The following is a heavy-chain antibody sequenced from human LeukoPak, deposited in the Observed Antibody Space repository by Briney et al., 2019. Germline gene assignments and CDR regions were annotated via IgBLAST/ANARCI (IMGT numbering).Heavy chain of an antibody. V-gene: IGHV3-21*01. Sequence: GGSLRLSCAASGFTFSSYSMNWVRQAPGKGLEWVSSISSSSSNTYYADSVKGRFTISRDNAKNSLYLQMNSLRAEDTAVYYCARGDCSSTSCYPYYFDYWGQGTLVTVSS. CDR3: ARGDCSSTSCYPYYFDY. CDR1: GFTFSSYS. D-gene: IGHD2-2*01. J-gene: IGHJ4*02. CDR2: ISSSSSNT.